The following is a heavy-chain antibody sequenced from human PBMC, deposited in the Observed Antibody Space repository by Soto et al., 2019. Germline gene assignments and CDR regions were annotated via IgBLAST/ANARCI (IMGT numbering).Heavy chain of an antibody. CDR3: ARDAPSRVLRFLEWPLGEADGMDV. Sequence: QVQLVESGGGVVQPGRSLRLSCAASGFTFSSYGMHWVRQAPGKGLEWVAVIWYDGSNKYYADSVKGRFTISRDNSKTTLYLQMNSLRAEDTAVYYCARDAPSRVLRFLEWPLGEADGMDVWGQGTTVTVSS. CDR2: IWYDGSNK. D-gene: IGHD3-3*01. J-gene: IGHJ6*02. V-gene: IGHV3-33*01. CDR1: GFTFSSYG.